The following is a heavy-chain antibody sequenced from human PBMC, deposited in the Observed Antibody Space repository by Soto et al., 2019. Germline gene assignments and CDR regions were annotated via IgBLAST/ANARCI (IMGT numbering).Heavy chain of an antibody. Sequence: PGGSLRLSCAASAFTFSSYGMHWVRQAPGKGLEWVAVISYDGSNKYYADSVKGRFTISRDNSKNTLYLQMNSLRAEDTAVYYFAEDRGRAARHYYYYGMDVWGQGTTVNVS. CDR3: AEDRGRAARHYYYYGMDV. D-gene: IGHD6-13*01. V-gene: IGHV3-30*18. J-gene: IGHJ6*02. CDR1: AFTFSSYG. CDR2: ISYDGSNK.